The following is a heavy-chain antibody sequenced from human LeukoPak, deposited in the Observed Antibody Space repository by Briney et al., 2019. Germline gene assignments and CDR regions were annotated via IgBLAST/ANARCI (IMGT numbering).Heavy chain of an antibody. CDR1: GFTFTIYG. CDR2: ISYDGSNK. CDR3: AKSTTRYFDWLLNGMDV. J-gene: IGHJ6*02. V-gene: IGHV3-30*18. Sequence: GTSLRLSCAASGFTFTIYGMHWVRQAPGKGLEWVAVISYDGSNKYYADSVRGRFTISRDNSKNTLYLQMNSLRAEDTAVYYCAKSTTRYFDWLLNGMDVWGQGTTVTVSS. D-gene: IGHD3-9*01.